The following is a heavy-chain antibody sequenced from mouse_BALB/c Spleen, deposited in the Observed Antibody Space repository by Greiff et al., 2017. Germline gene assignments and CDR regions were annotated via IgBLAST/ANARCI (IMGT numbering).Heavy chain of an antibody. CDR2: ISSGSSTI. CDR1: GFTFSSFG. J-gene: IGHJ2*01. V-gene: IGHV5-17*02. CDR3: ARFDY. Sequence: DVMLVESGGGLVQPGGSRKLSCAASGFTFSSFGMHWVRQAPEKGLEWVAYISSGSSTIYYADTVKGRFTISRDNPKNTLFLQMTSLRSEDTAMYYCARFDYWGQGTTLTVSS.